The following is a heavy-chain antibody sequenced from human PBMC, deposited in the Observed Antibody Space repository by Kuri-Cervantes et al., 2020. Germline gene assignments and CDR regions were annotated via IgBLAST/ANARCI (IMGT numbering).Heavy chain of an antibody. Sequence: GESLKISCVASGFTFSSYWMSWVRQAPGKGLEWVANIKQDGSEKYYVDSVKGRFTISRDNAKNSLYLQMNSLRAEDTAVYYCARGSSSGWTQYFDYWGQGTLVTVSS. D-gene: IGHD6-19*01. CDR3: ARGSSSGWTQYFDY. CDR1: GFTFSSYW. V-gene: IGHV3-7*01. CDR2: IKQDGSEK. J-gene: IGHJ4*02.